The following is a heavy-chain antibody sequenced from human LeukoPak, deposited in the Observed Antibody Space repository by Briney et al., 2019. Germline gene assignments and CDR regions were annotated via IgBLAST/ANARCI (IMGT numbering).Heavy chain of an antibody. CDR3: VKASEHYDS. CDR2: ISTNGGIT. CDR1: GFTFSTYG. J-gene: IGHJ4*02. Sequence: GGSLRLSCSASGFTFSTYGMHCVRQGPGKGLEQVAAISTNGGITVYADSVKGRFTISRDNSKNTLYLQMSGLRAADTAVYYWVKASEHYDSWGQGTLVTVSS. D-gene: IGHD3-3*02. V-gene: IGHV3-64D*06.